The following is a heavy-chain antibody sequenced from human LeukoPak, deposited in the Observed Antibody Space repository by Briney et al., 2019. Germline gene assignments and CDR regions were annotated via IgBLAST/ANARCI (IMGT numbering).Heavy chain of an antibody. Sequence: PGGSLRLSCAASGFTFSSYEMNWVRQAPGKGLEWLSYISSSRIIYYADSVKGRFTISRDNAKNSLYLQMNSLRDEDTAVYYCARDGDSSGYYAAFDIWGQGTMVTVSS. CDR2: ISSSRII. D-gene: IGHD3-22*01. CDR1: GFTFSSYE. CDR3: ARDGDSSGYYAAFDI. V-gene: IGHV3-48*03. J-gene: IGHJ3*02.